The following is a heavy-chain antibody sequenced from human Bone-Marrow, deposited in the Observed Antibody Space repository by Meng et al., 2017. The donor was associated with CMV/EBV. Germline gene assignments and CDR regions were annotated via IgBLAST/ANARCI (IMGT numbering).Heavy chain of an antibody. D-gene: IGHD3-22*01. CDR2: ISSSSSTI. CDR1: GFTFSSYS. Sequence: LSLTCAASGFTFSSYSMNWVRQAPGKGLEWVSYISSSSSTIYYADSVKGRFTISRDNAKNSLYLQMNSLRAEDTAVYYCARDSYYDVYYYGMDVWGQGTTVTVSS. J-gene: IGHJ6*02. V-gene: IGHV3-48*04. CDR3: ARDSYYDVYYYGMDV.